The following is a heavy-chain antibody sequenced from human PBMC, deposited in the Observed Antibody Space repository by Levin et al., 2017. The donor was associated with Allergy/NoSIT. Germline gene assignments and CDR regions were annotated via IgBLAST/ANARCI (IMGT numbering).Heavy chain of an antibody. CDR3: ARHATAAAVDAFDI. CDR1: GGSISSSSYY. D-gene: IGHD6-13*01. V-gene: IGHV4-39*01. Sequence: SETLSLTCTVSGGSISSSSYYWGWIRQPPGKGLEWIGSIFYSGSSYYNPSLKSRVTISVDTSKNQFSLKLSSVTAADTAVYYCARHATAAAVDAFDIWGQGTMVTVSS. J-gene: IGHJ3*02. CDR2: IFYSGSS.